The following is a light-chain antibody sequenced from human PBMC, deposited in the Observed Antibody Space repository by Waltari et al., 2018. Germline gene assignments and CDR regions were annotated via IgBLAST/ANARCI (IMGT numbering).Light chain of an antibody. CDR2: DAS. Sequence: EIVLTQSPATLSLSPGERATLSCRASQSVSSYLAWYQQKPGQAPRLLIYDASNSATGSPARFSGSGSGTDCTLTISSLEPEDFAVYYCQQRSNWRGALTFGGGTKVEIK. CDR3: QQRSNWRGALT. J-gene: IGKJ4*01. CDR1: QSVSSY. V-gene: IGKV3-11*01.